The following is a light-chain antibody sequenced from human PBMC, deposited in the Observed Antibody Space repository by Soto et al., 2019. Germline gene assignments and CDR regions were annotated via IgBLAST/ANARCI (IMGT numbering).Light chain of an antibody. CDR2: QDN. CDR1: KLGDKY. Sequence: SSELTQPPSVSVSPGQTASITCSGDKLGDKYVCWYQQKPGQSPVLVIYQDNRRPSGIPERFSGSNSGNTATLTISGTQAMDEADYYCQAWDSRIGVFGGGTKVTVL. CDR3: QAWDSRIGV. V-gene: IGLV3-1*01. J-gene: IGLJ2*01.